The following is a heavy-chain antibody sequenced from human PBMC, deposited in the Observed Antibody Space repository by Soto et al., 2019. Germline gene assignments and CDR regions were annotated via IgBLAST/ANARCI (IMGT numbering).Heavy chain of an antibody. V-gene: IGHV3-30-3*01. Sequence: GGSLRLSCAASGFTLSSYAIHWVRQAPGKGLEWVTVISKGGSNLYFADSVKGRFTISRDNSKNTLYLQMNSLRSEDTAVYYCAREVEYTSAFGISLSFDYWGQGTLVTVYS. D-gene: IGHD6-19*01. CDR2: ISKGGSNL. J-gene: IGHJ4*02. CDR3: AREVEYTSAFGISLSFDY. CDR1: GFTLSSYA.